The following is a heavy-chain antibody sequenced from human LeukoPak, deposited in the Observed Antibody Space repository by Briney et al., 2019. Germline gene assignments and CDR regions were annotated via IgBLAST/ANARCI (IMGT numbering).Heavy chain of an antibody. J-gene: IGHJ4*02. Sequence: SETLSLTCTVYGGSISSYYWSWIRQPPGKGLEWIGYIYYSGSTNYNPSLKSRVTISVDTSKNQFSLKLSSVTAADTAVYYCARGSGLYYYDSSDYWGQGTLVTVSS. CDR2: IYYSGST. D-gene: IGHD3-22*01. CDR1: GGSISSYY. CDR3: ARGSGLYYYDSSDY. V-gene: IGHV4-59*01.